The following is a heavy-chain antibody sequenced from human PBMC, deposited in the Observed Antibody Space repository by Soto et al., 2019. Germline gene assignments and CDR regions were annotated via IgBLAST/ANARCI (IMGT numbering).Heavy chain of an antibody. CDR2: ISYDGSNK. V-gene: IGHV3-30-3*01. J-gene: IGHJ6*01. D-gene: IGHD6-13*01. CDR1: GFTFSIYA. CDR3: ARDRESSSWSYYYYYYGMDV. Sequence: GGALRLSCASSGFTFSIYAMPWVRQAPGKGLEWVAVISYDGSNKYYADSVKGRFTISRDNSKNTLYLQMNSLRAEDTAVYYCARDRESSSWSYYYYYYGMDVWGQGTTVTVSS.